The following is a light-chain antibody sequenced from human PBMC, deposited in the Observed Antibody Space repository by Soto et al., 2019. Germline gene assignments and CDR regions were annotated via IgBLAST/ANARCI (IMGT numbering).Light chain of an antibody. CDR1: SSNIESNW. Sequence: QTVVTQAPSVSGTPGQRVTISCSGSSSNIESNWVYWYQQLPGTAPKLLIYNNNQRPSGVPDRFSGSKSGKTASLTVSGLQADDEADYYCSSYVGNNNLVFGGGTKLTVL. CDR2: NNN. CDR3: SSYVGNNNLV. V-gene: IGLV1-44*01. J-gene: IGLJ3*02.